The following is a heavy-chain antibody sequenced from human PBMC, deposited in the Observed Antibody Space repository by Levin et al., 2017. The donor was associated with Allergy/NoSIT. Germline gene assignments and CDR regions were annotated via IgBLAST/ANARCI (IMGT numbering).Heavy chain of an antibody. Sequence: LSLTCAASGFTFSSYAMSWVRQAPGKGLEWVSAISGSGGSTYYADSVKGRFTISRDNSKNTLYLQMNSLRAEDTAVYYCAKDRGGLIMITFGGVILAFWGQGTMVTVSS. V-gene: IGHV3-23*01. D-gene: IGHD3-16*01. J-gene: IGHJ3*01. CDR1: GFTFSSYA. CDR3: AKDRGGLIMITFGGVILAF. CDR2: ISGSGGST.